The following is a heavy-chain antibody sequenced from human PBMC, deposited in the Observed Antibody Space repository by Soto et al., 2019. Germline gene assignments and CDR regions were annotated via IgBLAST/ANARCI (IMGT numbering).Heavy chain of an antibody. Sequence: GYALSIYAMHWVRQSPGKGLVWVSQIDSDGRSTTYADTVKGRFTVSRDNAKNKLFLQMNSLRAEDTAVYYCVRDYDSSGFYSGHWGQGTPVTVSS. D-gene: IGHD3-22*01. CDR2: IDSDGRST. J-gene: IGHJ4*02. CDR1: GYALSIYA. V-gene: IGHV3-74*03. CDR3: VRDYDSSGFYSGH.